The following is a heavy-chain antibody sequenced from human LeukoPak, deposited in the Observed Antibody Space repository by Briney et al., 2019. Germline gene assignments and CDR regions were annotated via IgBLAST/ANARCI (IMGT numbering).Heavy chain of an antibody. V-gene: IGHV4-4*02. J-gene: IGHJ3*02. D-gene: IGHD6-13*01. CDR1: GGSISSSNW. CDR3: ASSSSSSWYRAFDI. CDR2: IYHSGST. Sequence: SETLSLTCAVSGGSISSSNWWSWVRQPPGKGLEWIGEIYHSGSTNYNPSLKSRVTISVDKSKNQFSLKLSSVTAADTAVYYCASSSSSSWYRAFDIWGQGTMVTVSS.